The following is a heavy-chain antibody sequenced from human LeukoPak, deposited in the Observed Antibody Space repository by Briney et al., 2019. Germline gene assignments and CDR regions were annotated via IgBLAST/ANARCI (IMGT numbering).Heavy chain of an antibody. CDR2: VSLSGLT. Sequence: SETLSLACGVSGGSITSTNWWSWVRQPPGQGLEWIGEVSLSGLTNYNPSLSSRVIMALDTSKNHLSLHLTSVTAADTAVYYCSRENGAFSPFGYWGQGYLVTVLS. J-gene: IGHJ4*02. CDR1: GGSITSTNW. CDR3: SRENGAFSPFGY. V-gene: IGHV4-4*02. D-gene: IGHD2-8*01.